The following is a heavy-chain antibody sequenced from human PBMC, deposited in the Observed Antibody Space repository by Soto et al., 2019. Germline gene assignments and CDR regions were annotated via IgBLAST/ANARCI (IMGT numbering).Heavy chain of an antibody. CDR1: GFTFSSYE. CDR3: AKGRGSGWAWYFDN. V-gene: IGHV3-48*03. D-gene: IGHD6-19*01. Sequence: GGSLRLSCAASGFTFSSYEMNWVRQAPGKGLEWVSYISSSGSTIYYADSVKGRFTISRDNAKNSLYLQMNSLRAEDTAVYYCAKGRGSGWAWYFDNWGQGTMLTVSS. J-gene: IGHJ4*02. CDR2: ISSSGSTI.